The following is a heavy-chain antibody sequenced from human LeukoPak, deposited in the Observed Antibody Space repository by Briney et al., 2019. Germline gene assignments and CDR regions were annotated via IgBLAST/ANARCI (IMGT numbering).Heavy chain of an antibody. V-gene: IGHV3-7*01. J-gene: IGHJ5*02. Sequence: GGSLRLSCAASGFTFSSYWMSWVRQAPGKGLEWVANIKQDGSEKFYVDSVKGRFTVSRDNAKNSLYLQMNSLRAEDTAVYYCARLARQYGSGSYFDPWGQGTLVTVSS. CDR2: IKQDGSEK. D-gene: IGHD3-10*01. CDR3: ARLARQYGSGSYFDP. CDR1: GFTFSSYW.